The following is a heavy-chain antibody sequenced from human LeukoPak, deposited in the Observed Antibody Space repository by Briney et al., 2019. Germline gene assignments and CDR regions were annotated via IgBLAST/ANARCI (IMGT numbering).Heavy chain of an antibody. CDR1: GGTFSSYA. V-gene: IGHV1-69*13. CDR2: IIPIFGTA. CDR3: AREMGLGYCSSTSCHTYYFDY. D-gene: IGHD2-2*01. Sequence: SVKVSCKASGGTFSSYAISWVRQAPGQGLEWMGGIIPIFGTANYAQKFQGRVAITADESTSTAYMELSSLRSEDTAVYYCAREMGLGYCSSTSCHTYYFDYWGQGTLVTVSS. J-gene: IGHJ4*02.